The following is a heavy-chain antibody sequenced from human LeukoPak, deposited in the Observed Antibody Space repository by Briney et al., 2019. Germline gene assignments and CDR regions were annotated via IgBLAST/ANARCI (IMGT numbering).Heavy chain of an antibody. CDR2: ISGSGGST. J-gene: IGHJ4*02. Sequence: GGSLRLSCAASEFTFSSYAMRWVRQAPGQGLEWVSAISGSGGSTYYADSVEGRFTISRDNSKNTLYLHMSSLRAEDTAVYYCAKDRDHDQYYFDYWGQGTLVTVSS. V-gene: IGHV3-23*01. CDR3: AKDRDHDQYYFDY. CDR1: EFTFSSYA.